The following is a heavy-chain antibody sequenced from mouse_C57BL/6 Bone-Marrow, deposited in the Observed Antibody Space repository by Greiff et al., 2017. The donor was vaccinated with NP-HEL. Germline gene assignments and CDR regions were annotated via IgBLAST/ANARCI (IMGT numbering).Heavy chain of an antibody. CDR2: FHPYNDDT. CDR3: ARGGNYWYYFDY. V-gene: IGHV1-47*01. D-gene: IGHD2-1*01. J-gene: IGHJ2*01. Sequence: VQVVESGAELVKPGASVKMSCKASGYTFTTYPIEWVKQNHGKSLEWIGNFHPYNDDTEYNEKFKNKATLTVEKSSSTVYLELSRLTPDDSSVYYCARGGNYWYYFDYWGQGTTLTVSS. CDR1: GYTFTTYP.